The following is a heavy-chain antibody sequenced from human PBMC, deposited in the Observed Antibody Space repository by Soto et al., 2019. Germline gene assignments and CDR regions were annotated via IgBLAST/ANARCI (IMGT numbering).Heavy chain of an antibody. CDR1: GFTFDDYA. CDR2: ISWNSGSI. J-gene: IGHJ4*02. D-gene: IGHD6-6*01. CDR3: AKAVSKQLVRLYYFDY. Sequence: PGVSLRLSCAASGFTFDDYAMHWVRQAPGKGLEWVSGISWNSGSIGYADSVKGRFTISRDNAKNSLYLQMNSLRAEDTALYYCAKAVSKQLVRLYYFDYWGQGTLVTVSS. V-gene: IGHV3-9*01.